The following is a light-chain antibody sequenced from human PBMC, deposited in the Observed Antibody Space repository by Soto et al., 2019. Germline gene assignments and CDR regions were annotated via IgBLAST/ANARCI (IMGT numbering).Light chain of an antibody. Sequence: DAVMTQSPLYLPVTLGQPASISCRSNQSLVHSDGIAYFSWFQQRPGRSPRRLIYKVSNRDSGVPARFSGSGSGTDFALKISTVEAEDVGVYDCMQGTHWPITVGQGTRREIK. CDR3: MQGTHWPIT. CDR2: KVS. J-gene: IGKJ5*01. V-gene: IGKV2-30*02. CDR1: QSLVHSDGIAY.